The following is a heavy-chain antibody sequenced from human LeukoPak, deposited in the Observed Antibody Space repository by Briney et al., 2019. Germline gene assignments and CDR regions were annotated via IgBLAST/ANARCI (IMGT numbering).Heavy chain of an antibody. CDR2: ISYDGSNK. V-gene: IGHV3-30*03. Sequence: GGSLRLSCAASGFTFSSYGMHWVRQAPGKGLEWVAVISYDGSNKYYADSVKGRFTISRDNSKNTLYLQMNSLRAEDTAVYYCARVDQPYDAFDIWGQGTMVTVSS. CDR3: ARVDQPYDAFDI. J-gene: IGHJ3*02. CDR1: GFTFSSYG.